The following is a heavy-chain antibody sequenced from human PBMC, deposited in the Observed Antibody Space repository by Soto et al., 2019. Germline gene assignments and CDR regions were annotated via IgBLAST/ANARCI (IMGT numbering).Heavy chain of an antibody. V-gene: IGHV3-48*01. J-gene: IGHJ4*02. CDR2: ISSSSSTI. CDR1: GCTFSSYS. CDR3: AGEMAALTYFDY. D-gene: IGHD2-15*01. Sequence: PGGPLRLPCAASGCTFSSYSINWVRQAPGKGLEWVSYISSSSSTIYYADSVKGRFTISRDNAKNSLYLQMNSLRAEDTALYYGAGEMAALTYFDYRVQRTLVTVSS.